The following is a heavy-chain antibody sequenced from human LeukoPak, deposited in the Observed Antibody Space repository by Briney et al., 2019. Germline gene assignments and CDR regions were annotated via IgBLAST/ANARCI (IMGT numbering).Heavy chain of an antibody. V-gene: IGHV4-34*01. CDR2: INHSGST. Sequence: KPSETLSLTCAVYGGSFSGYYWSWIRQPPGKGLEWIGEINHSGSTNYNPSLKSRVTISVDTSKNQFSLKLSSVTAADTAVYYCARDIRPSSSWLPNWFDPWGQGTLVTVSS. D-gene: IGHD6-13*01. J-gene: IGHJ5*02. CDR3: ARDIRPSSSWLPNWFDP. CDR1: GGSFSGYY.